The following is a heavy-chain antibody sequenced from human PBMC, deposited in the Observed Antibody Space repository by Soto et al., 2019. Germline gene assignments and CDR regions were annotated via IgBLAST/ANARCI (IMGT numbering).Heavy chain of an antibody. CDR3: GNEGSLGGIAAAGTGY. CDR2: ISGSGGST. Sequence: PGGSLRLSCAASGFTFSSYAMSWVRQAPGKGLEWVSAISGSGGSTYYADSVKGRFTISRDNSKNTLYLQMNSLRAEDTAVYYCGNEGSLGGIAAAGTGYWGQGTLVTVSS. D-gene: IGHD6-13*01. V-gene: IGHV3-23*01. J-gene: IGHJ4*02. CDR1: GFTFSSYA.